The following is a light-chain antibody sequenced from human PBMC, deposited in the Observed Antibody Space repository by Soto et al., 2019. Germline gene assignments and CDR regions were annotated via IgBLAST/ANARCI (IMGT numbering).Light chain of an antibody. J-gene: IGLJ1*01. CDR1: SSNIGAGYD. Sequence: QSVLTQPPSVSGAPGQTVTISCTGSSSNIGAGYDVHWYQRLPGTAPNALIYSNNNRTSWVPDRFSGSESGPSASLAITGLRAEDEADYYCQCFDSCRSGSDVFGTGTKLTVL. CDR3: QCFDSCRSGSDV. CDR2: SNN. V-gene: IGLV1-40*01.